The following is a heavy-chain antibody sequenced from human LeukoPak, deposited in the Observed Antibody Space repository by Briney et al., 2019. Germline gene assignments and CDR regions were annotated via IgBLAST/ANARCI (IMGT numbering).Heavy chain of an antibody. V-gene: IGHV3-9*01. CDR3: ARDFGAVTGSVDV. D-gene: IGHD6-19*01. CDR2: ISWDSGSI. Sequence: GRSLRLSCAASGFTFDDYAMHWVRQAPGKGLEWVSGISWDSGSIAYADPVKGRFTISRDNAKNSLYLQVNSLREEDTALYYCARDFGAVTGSVDVWGQGTTVTVSS. J-gene: IGHJ6*02. CDR1: GFTFDDYA.